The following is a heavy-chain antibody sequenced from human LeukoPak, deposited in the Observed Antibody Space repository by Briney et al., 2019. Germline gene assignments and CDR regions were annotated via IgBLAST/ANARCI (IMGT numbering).Heavy chain of an antibody. CDR3: TRAGERNYDFWSGYRDSYFDY. V-gene: IGHV3-49*04. D-gene: IGHD3-3*01. CDR1: GFTFGDYA. Sequence: GGSLRLSCTASGFTFGDYAMSWVRQAPGKGLEWVAFIRSKAYGGTTEYAASVKGRFTISRDDSKSIAYLQMNSLKTEDTAVYYCTRAGERNYDFWSGYRDSYFDYWGQGALVTVSS. J-gene: IGHJ4*02. CDR2: IRSKAYGGTT.